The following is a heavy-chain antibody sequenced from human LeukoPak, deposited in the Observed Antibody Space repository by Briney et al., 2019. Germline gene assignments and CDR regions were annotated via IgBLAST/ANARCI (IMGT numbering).Heavy chain of an antibody. CDR3: ARTLFFGVPLNCFDP. CDR2: ISSSSYI. D-gene: IGHD3-3*01. V-gene: IGHV3-21*01. J-gene: IGHJ5*02. Sequence: GGSLRLSCAASGFNFSSYNMNWVRQAPGKGLEWVSSISSSSYIYYADSVKGRFTISRDNAKNSLYLQMNSLRAEDTAVYYCARTLFFGVPLNCFDPWGQGTLVTVS. CDR1: GFNFSSYN.